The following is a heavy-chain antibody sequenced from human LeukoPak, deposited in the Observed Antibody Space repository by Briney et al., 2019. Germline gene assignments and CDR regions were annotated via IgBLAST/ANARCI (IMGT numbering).Heavy chain of an antibody. D-gene: IGHD3-9*01. CDR3: ARDGGNFDVDY. J-gene: IGHJ4*02. Sequence: PSETLSLTCAVSGGSISSSNWWSWVRQPPGKGLEWIGEIYHSGSTNYNPSLKSQVTISVDKSKNQFSLRLSSVTAADTAVYYCARDGGNFDVDYWGQGTLVTVSS. V-gene: IGHV4-4*02. CDR2: IYHSGST. CDR1: GGSISSSNW.